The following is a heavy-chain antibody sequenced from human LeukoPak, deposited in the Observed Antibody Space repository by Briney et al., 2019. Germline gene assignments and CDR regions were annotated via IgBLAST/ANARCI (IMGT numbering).Heavy chain of an antibody. CDR3: AREVFKYGRFYFDY. CDR2: TYYRSKWNN. J-gene: IGHJ4*02. D-gene: IGHD1-14*01. Sequence: SQTLSLTCGISGDSVSSNIGAWNWIRQSPSRGLEWLGKTYYRSKWNNDYAVSVKDRITINPDTSKDQFSLQLNSVTPEDTAVYYCAREVFKYGRFYFDYWGQGTPVTVSS. CDR1: GDSVSSNIGA. V-gene: IGHV6-1*01.